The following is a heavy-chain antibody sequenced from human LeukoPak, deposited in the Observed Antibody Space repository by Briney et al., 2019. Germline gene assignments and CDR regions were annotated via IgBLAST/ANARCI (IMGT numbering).Heavy chain of an antibody. CDR2: INSDGSLT. V-gene: IGHV3-74*01. Sequence: GGSLRLSCAASGFTFDDYAMHWVRQAPGKGLVWVSRINSDGSLTDYADSVRGRFTISRDNAKNTLYLQMNSLRAEDTAVYYCARAYCSIITCYSELFDPWGQGTLVTVSS. D-gene: IGHD2-2*01. CDR3: ARAYCSIITCYSELFDP. CDR1: GFTFDDYA. J-gene: IGHJ5*02.